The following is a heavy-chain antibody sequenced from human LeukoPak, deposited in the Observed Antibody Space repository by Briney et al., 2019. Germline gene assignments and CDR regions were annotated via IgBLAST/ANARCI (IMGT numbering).Heavy chain of an antibody. CDR2: INPSGGST. V-gene: IGHV1-46*01. J-gene: IGHJ6*02. CDR1: GYTFTSYY. CDR3: ARGGYYGSGSYQGLYYYYGMDV. D-gene: IGHD3-10*01. Sequence: ASVKVSCKASGYTFTSYYMHWVRQAPGQGLEWMEIINPSGGSTSYAQKFQGRVTMTRDTSTSTVYMELSSLRSEDTAVYYCARGGYYGSGSYQGLYYYYGMDVWGQGTTVTVSS.